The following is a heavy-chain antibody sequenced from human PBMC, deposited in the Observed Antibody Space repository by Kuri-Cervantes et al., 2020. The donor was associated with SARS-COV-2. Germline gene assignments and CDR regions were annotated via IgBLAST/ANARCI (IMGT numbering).Heavy chain of an antibody. V-gene: IGHV4-39*01. Sequence: SETLSLTCAASGFTFSSYAMHWVRQAPGKGLEWIGSIYYSGSTYYNPSLKSRVTISVDTSKNQFSLKLSSVTAADTAVYYCARHPGTGGGATRPPPNWFDPWGQGTLVTVSS. CDR2: IYYSGST. J-gene: IGHJ5*02. CDR1: GFTFSSYAMH. CDR3: ARHPGTGGGATRPPPNWFDP. D-gene: IGHD1-26*01.